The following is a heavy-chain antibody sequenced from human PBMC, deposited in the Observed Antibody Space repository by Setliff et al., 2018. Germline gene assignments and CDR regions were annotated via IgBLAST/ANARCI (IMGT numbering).Heavy chain of an antibody. CDR3: ARRGCSGGSCYSPWYYYYYMDV. D-gene: IGHD2-15*01. Sequence: SETLSLTCTVSGGSISSSSYYWGWIRQPPGKGLEWIGSIYYSGSTYYNPSLKSRVTISVDTSKNQFSLKLSSVTAADTAVYYCARRGCSGGSCYSPWYYYYYMDVWGKGTTVTVSS. J-gene: IGHJ6*03. V-gene: IGHV4-39*01. CDR1: GGSISSSSYY. CDR2: IYYSGST.